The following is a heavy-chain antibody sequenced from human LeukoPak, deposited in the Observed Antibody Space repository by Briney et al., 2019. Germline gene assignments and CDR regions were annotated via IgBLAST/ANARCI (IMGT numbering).Heavy chain of an antibody. D-gene: IGHD1-26*01. CDR1: GFTFSTYA. CDR3: ATQKPVSGSSYVFGY. J-gene: IGHJ4*02. Sequence: PGASLILSCAASGFTFSTYAMSWGREAPGQGVGWGAVMSCSGGMTYYADSVKGRFNISRDNSKTTLYLNMNSLSAEDTAVYYCATQKPVSGSSYVFGYWGPGTLVTVSS. CDR2: MSCSGGMT. V-gene: IGHV3-23*01.